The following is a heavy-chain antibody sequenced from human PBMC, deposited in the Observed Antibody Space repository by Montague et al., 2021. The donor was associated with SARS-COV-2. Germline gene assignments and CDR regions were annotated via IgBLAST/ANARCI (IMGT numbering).Heavy chain of an antibody. D-gene: IGHD1-14*01. CDR2: IYSSGST. CDR3: AKEGGKMAFDQ. V-gene: IGHV4-61*02. Sequence: TLSLTCTVSGASVNSGDYFWTWIRQPVGETLEWIGRIYSSGSTTYNPSLKSRVTMSLVTSENQFSLRLSSVTASDTAVYYCAKEGGKMAFDQWGQGTLVTVSS. CDR1: GASVNSGDYF. J-gene: IGHJ4*02.